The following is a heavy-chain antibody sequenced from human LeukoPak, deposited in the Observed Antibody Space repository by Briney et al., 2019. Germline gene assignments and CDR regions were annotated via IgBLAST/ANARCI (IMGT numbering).Heavy chain of an antibody. J-gene: IGHJ3*02. Sequence: GGSLRLSCAASGFTVSSNYMSWVRQAPGKGLEWVSVIYSGGSTYYADSVKGRFTISRDNSKNTLYLQMNSLRAEDTAVYYCARLVPSMITFGGDIVRSGAFDIWGQGTMVTVSS. CDR1: GFTVSSNY. CDR2: IYSGGST. V-gene: IGHV3-53*01. D-gene: IGHD3-16*02. CDR3: ARLVPSMITFGGDIVRSGAFDI.